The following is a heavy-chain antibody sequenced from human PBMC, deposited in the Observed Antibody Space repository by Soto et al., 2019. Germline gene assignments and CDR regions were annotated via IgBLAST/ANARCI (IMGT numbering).Heavy chain of an antibody. CDR1: GFSLSNARMG. Sequence: ESGPTLVNPTETLTLTCTVSGFSLSNARMGVSWIRQPPGKALEWLAHIFSNDEKSYSTSLKSRLTISKDTSKSQVVLTMTNMDPVDTATYYCARSPRGDSGGWYRDGYYYSGMDVGGQGTTVTVSS. V-gene: IGHV2-26*01. D-gene: IGHD6-19*01. CDR2: IFSNDEK. J-gene: IGHJ6*02. CDR3: ARSPRGDSGGWYRDGYYYSGMDV.